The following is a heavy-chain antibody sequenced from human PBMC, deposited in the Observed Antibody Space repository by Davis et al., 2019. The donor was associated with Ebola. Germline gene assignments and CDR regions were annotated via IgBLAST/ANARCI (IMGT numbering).Heavy chain of an antibody. CDR1: GYSFTKYW. CDR2: IYPADSDT. Sequence: GESLKISCQGSGYSFTKYWIAWVRQTPGKGLEWMGMIYPADSDTRYSPSFQGQVTISADKSINTAYLQWSSLKASDTAMYYCARPYGGNAYFDYWGQGTLVTVSS. J-gene: IGHJ4*02. D-gene: IGHD4-23*01. V-gene: IGHV5-51*01. CDR3: ARPYGGNAYFDY.